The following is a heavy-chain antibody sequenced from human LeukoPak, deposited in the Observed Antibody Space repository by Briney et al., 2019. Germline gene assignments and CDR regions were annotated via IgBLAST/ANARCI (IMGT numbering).Heavy chain of an antibody. V-gene: IGHV4-39*07. Sequence: PSETLSLTCTVSGGSISSSSYYGGWIRQPPGKGLEWIGSIYYSGSTYYNPSLKSRVTISVDTSKNQFSLKLSSVTAADTAVYYCARNYGSGSYYGGSLDRGQGTLVTVSS. J-gene: IGHJ4*02. CDR2: IYYSGST. CDR1: GGSISSSSYY. CDR3: ARNYGSGSYYGGSLD. D-gene: IGHD3-10*01.